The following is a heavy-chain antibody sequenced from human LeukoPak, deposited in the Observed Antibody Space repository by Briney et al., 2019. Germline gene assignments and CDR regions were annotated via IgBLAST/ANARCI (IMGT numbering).Heavy chain of an antibody. V-gene: IGHV1-69*04. Sequence: SVKVSCKASGGTFSSYAISWVRQAPGQGLEWMGRIIPILGIANYAQKFQGRVTITADKSTSTAYMELSSLRSEDTAVYYCARDREVVPAAFDYWGQGTLVTVPS. J-gene: IGHJ4*02. D-gene: IGHD2-2*01. CDR1: GGTFSSYA. CDR3: ARDREVVPAAFDY. CDR2: IIPILGIA.